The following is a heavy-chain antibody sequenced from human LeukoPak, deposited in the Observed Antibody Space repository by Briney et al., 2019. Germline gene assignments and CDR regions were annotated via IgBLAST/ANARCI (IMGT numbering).Heavy chain of an antibody. Sequence: SVKVSCKASGGTFSSYAITWVRQAPGQGLEWMGGIIPILGISDYAQQFQGRVTITADKFTSTAYMELNRLRSEDTALYYCARSLAGGSYAFDYWGQGTLVTVSS. J-gene: IGHJ4*02. CDR1: GGTFSSYA. V-gene: IGHV1-69*10. CDR3: ARSLAGGSYAFDY. CDR2: IIPILGIS. D-gene: IGHD1-26*01.